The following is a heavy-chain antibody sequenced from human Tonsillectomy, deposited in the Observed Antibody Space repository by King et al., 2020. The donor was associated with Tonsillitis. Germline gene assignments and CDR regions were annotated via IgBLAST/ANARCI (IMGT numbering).Heavy chain of an antibody. D-gene: IGHD4-23*01. Sequence: VQLVESGGGLVQPGGSLRLSCAASGFSFSSSWMSWVRQAPGKGLEWVANIKQDGTEKFYADSVKGRFTISRENANNSLYLQMNSLRAEDTAVYYCANGGGPSGYWGQGTLVTVSS. J-gene: IGHJ4*02. CDR2: IKQDGTEK. CDR1: GFSFSSSW. V-gene: IGHV3-7*03. CDR3: ANGGGPSGY.